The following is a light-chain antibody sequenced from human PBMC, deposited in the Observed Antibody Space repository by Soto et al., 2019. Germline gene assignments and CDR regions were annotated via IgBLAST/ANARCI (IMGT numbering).Light chain of an antibody. CDR1: QGIRND. CDR2: AAS. V-gene: IGKV1-17*01. J-gene: IGKJ5*01. Sequence: DIKMVHPPSSLTTYVDNIVTITCRASQGIRNDLGWYQQKPGKAPKRLIHAASSLQSGVPPRFSGSGSGTEFTLTISSLQPEDFTTYYCLLYNIFPITFGQGGLLEIK. CDR3: LLYNIFPIT.